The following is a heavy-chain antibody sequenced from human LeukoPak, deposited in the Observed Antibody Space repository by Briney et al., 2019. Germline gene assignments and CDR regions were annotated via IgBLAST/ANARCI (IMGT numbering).Heavy chain of an antibody. CDR2: ITPTTSYI. V-gene: IGHV3-21*01. CDR1: GLGFSSFS. J-gene: IGHJ4*02. CDR3: ARLRRTSDSSGYYYYYDY. D-gene: IGHD3-22*01. Sequence: GGSLRLSCAASGLGFSSFSFNWIRQAPGKGLEWVSSITPTTSYIYYADSVRGRFTISRENAKNLLYLQMNRLRAEDTAVYYCARLRRTSDSSGYYYYYDYWGQGTLVTVSS.